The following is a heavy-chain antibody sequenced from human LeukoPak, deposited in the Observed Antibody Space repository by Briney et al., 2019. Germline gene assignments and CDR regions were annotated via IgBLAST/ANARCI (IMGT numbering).Heavy chain of an antibody. D-gene: IGHD3-3*01. CDR3: AKPRGAYYDENWFDP. J-gene: IGHJ5*02. V-gene: IGHV3-30*18. Sequence: GGSLRLSCAASGFTFSSYAMHWVRQAPGKGLEWVAVISYDGSNKYYADSVKGRFTISRDNSKNTLYLQMNSLRAEDTAVYYCAKPRGAYYDENWFDPWGQGTLVTVSS. CDR1: GFTFSSYA. CDR2: ISYDGSNK.